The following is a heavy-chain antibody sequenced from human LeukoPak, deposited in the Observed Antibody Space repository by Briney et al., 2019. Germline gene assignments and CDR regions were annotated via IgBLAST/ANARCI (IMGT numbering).Heavy chain of an antibody. CDR2: IHSSGDT. D-gene: IGHD6-25*01. Sequence: SQTLSLICTVSGGSISSGAHYWPWIRQHAEKGLQWIGDIHSSGDTEYNPSVKSRVVISRDGDWNHISLKLTSVRSADAAVFFCTIHLSGWGYDFDIWGQGTMVTVSS. J-gene: IGHJ3*02. CDR3: TIHLSGWGYDFDI. CDR1: GGSISSGAHY. V-gene: IGHV4-31*03.